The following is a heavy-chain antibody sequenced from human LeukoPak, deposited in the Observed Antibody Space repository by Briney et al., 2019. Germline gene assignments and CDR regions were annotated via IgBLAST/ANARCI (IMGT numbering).Heavy chain of an antibody. CDR1: GGSFSGYY. J-gene: IGHJ3*02. Sequence: SETLSLTCAVYGGSFSGYYWSWIRQAPGKGLEWIGEINHSGSTNYNPSLKSRSTVSVDTSKNQFSLKLSSVTAADTAVYYCARDSLAHSDAFDIWGQGTMVTVSS. CDR3: ARDSLAHSDAFDI. V-gene: IGHV4-34*01. CDR2: INHSGST. D-gene: IGHD3-16*02.